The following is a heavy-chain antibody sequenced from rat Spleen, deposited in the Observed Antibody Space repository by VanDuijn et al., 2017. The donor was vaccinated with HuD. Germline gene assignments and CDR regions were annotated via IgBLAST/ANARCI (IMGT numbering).Heavy chain of an antibody. CDR1: GFTFSNYY. D-gene: IGHD1-7*01. CDR3: ARGHSMGMDYFDY. Sequence: EVQLVESGGGLVQPGRSLKLSCAASGFTFSNYYMAWVRQAPTKGLEWVAYISTGGGSTYYRDSVKGRFTISRDNAKTTLYLQMNSLRSEDTATYYCARGHSMGMDYFDYWGQGVMVTVSS. J-gene: IGHJ2*01. CDR2: ISTGGGST. V-gene: IGHV5-27*01.